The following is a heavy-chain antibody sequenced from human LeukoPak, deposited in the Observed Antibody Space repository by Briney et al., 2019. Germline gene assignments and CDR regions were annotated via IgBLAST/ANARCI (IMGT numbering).Heavy chain of an antibody. CDR3: ARDEGFGSGWNYLDY. J-gene: IGHJ4*02. D-gene: IGHD6-19*01. CDR2: ISYDGSNK. CDR1: GFTFSSYA. V-gene: IGHV3-30-3*01. Sequence: GGSLRLSCAASGFTFSSYAMHWVRQAPGKGLEWVAVISYDGSNKYYADSVKGRFTISRDNSKNTLYLQMNSLRAEDTAVYYCARDEGFGSGWNYLDYWGQGTLVTVSS.